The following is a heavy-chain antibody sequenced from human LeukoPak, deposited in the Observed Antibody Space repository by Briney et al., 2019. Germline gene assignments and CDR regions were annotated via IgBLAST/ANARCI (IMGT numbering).Heavy chain of an antibody. CDR3: ARARGGGMVRGVNPLDY. D-gene: IGHD3-10*01. CDR2: INPNSGGT. J-gene: IGHJ4*02. Sequence: ASVKVSCKASGGTFSSYAISWVRQAPGQGLEWMGWINPNSGGTNYAQKFQGRVTMTRDTSISTAYMELSRLRSDDTAVYYCARARGGGMVRGVNPLDYWGQGTLVTVSS. V-gene: IGHV1-2*02. CDR1: GGTFSSYA.